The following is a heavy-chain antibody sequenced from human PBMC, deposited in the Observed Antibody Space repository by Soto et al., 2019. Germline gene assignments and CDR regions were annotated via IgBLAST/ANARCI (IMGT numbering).Heavy chain of an antibody. J-gene: IGHJ4*02. CDR3: TSYDNSGYFYLNY. D-gene: IGHD3-22*01. CDR1: GFTFSASA. Sequence: EVQLVESGGGLVQPGSSLRLSCAASGFTFSASAIHWVRQASGKGLEWVGRVRTKNNNCATTYAASVTGRFTISRDDSRNTAFLQMSSLKTEDTAIYYCTSYDNSGYFYLNYWGQGTLVTVSS. CDR2: VRTKNNNCAT. V-gene: IGHV3-73*02.